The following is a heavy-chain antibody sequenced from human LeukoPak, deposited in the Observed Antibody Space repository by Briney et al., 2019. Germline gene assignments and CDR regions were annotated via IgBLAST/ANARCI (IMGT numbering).Heavy chain of an antibody. J-gene: IGHJ4*02. CDR2: FSGSGGIT. V-gene: IGHV3-23*01. Sequence: GGSLRLSCAVSGFTFTSYAMSWVRQAPGKGLEWVSTFSGSGGITYYADSVKGRFTISRDNSKSTLYLQMNSLRVEDTAVYYCAKKGAAAGTGYFDYWGQGTLVIVSS. CDR1: GFTFTSYA. CDR3: AKKGAAAGTGYFDY. D-gene: IGHD6-13*01.